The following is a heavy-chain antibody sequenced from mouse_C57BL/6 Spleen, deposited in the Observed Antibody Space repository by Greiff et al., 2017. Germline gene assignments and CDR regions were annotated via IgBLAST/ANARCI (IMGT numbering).Heavy chain of an antibody. CDR2: INPSNGGT. D-gene: IGHD2-5*01. CDR3: AREGIVVGPYAMDY. V-gene: IGHV1-53*01. J-gene: IGHJ4*01. Sequence: QVQLQQPGTELVKPGASVKLSCKASGYTFPSYWMHWVQQRPGQGLEWIGNINPSNGGTNYNEKFKSKSTLTVDKSSSTAYMQLSSLTSEDSAVYYCAREGIVVGPYAMDYWGQGTSVTVSS. CDR1: GYTFPSYW.